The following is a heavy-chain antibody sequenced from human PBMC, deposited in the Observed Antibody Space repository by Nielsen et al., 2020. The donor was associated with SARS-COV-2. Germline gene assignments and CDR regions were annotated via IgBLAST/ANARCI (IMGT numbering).Heavy chain of an antibody. V-gene: IGHV1-46*01. CDR3: ARSYDSSGSLFDY. D-gene: IGHD3-22*01. CDR2: INPSGGTR. J-gene: IGHJ4*02. Sequence: WVRQAPGQGLEWMGMINPSGGTRSYAQKFQGRVTVTRDTSTSTVYMELSSLRSEDTAVYYCARSYDSSGSLFDYWGQGTLVTVSS.